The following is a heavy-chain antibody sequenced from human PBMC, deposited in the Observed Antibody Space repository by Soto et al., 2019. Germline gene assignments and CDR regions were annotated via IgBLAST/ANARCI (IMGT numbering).Heavy chain of an antibody. D-gene: IGHD6-13*01. CDR3: ARAGYSSSWYYYGMDV. J-gene: IGHJ6*02. CDR2: INSDGSST. CDR1: GFTFSSYW. Sequence: PGGSLRLSCAASGFTFSSYWMHWVRQAPGKGLVWVSRINSDGSSTSYADSVKGRFTISRDNAKNTLYLQMNSLRAEDTAVYYCARAGYSSSWYYYGMDVWGQGTTVTVSS. V-gene: IGHV3-74*01.